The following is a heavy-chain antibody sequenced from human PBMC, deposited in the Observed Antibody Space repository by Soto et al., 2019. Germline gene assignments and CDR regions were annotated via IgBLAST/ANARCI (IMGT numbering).Heavy chain of an antibody. Sequence: TSETLSLTCAVYGGSFSGYYLSWIRQPPGKGLEWIGEINHSGSTNYNPSLKSRVTISVDTSKNQFSLKLSSVTAADTAVYYCARGRGIAAAGTYYYYYYYMDVWGKGTTVTVSS. CDR2: INHSGST. CDR1: GGSFSGYY. J-gene: IGHJ6*03. D-gene: IGHD6-13*01. V-gene: IGHV4-34*01. CDR3: ARGRGIAAAGTYYYYYYYMDV.